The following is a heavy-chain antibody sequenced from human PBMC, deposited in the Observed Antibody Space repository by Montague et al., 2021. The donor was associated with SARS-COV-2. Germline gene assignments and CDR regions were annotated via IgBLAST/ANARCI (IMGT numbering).Heavy chain of an antibody. V-gene: IGHV6-1*01. D-gene: IGHD6-13*01. Sequence: CAISGDSVSSNTLACNWIRQTSASGPAWQGRSLYRPKRNNEFAESVKSRISINADTSKNEVSLQLKYVTPEDTAMYYCARDSRNWYGPIGFDIWGQGTVVTVS. CDR1: GDSVSSNTLA. CDR3: ARDSRNWYGPIGFDI. J-gene: IGHJ3*02. CDR2: SLYRPKRNN.